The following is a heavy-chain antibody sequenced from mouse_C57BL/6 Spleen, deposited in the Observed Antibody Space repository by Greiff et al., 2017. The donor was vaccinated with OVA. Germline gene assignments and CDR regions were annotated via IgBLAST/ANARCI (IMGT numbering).Heavy chain of an antibody. J-gene: IGHJ3*01. CDR2: IDPSDSYT. D-gene: IGHD4-1*01. CDR3: ARSLTGTVFAY. CDR1: GYTFTSYW. Sequence: QVQLQQSGAELVKPGASVKLSCKASGYTFTSYWMQWVKQRPGQGLEWIGEIDPSDSYTNYNQKFKGKATLTVDTSSSTAYMQLSSLTSEDSAVYYCARSLTGTVFAYWGQGTLVTVSA. V-gene: IGHV1-50*01.